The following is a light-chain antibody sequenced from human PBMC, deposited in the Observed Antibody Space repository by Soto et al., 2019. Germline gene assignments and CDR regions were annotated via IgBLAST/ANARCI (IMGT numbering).Light chain of an antibody. V-gene: IGKV1-13*02. J-gene: IGKJ4*01. CDR2: ETS. CDR3: QQFSAYPLT. Sequence: AIQLTQSPSSLSASVGDRVTITCRASQGINTGVAWYQQKPGKSPKLLIYETSNLASGVSLRFSGTGYGTQFSITSGGLQPEDFATYHCQQFSAYPLTFGGGNKVEIK. CDR1: QGINTG.